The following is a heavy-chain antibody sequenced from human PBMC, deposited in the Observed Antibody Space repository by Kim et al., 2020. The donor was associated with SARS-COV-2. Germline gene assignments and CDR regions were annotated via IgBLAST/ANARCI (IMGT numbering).Heavy chain of an antibody. CDR3: ARDQSRITIFGVVVNYDYMDG. D-gene: IGHD3-3*01. V-gene: IGHV3-7*01. CDR1: GFTFSSYW. J-gene: IGHJ6*03. Sequence: GGSLRLSCAASGFTFSSYWMSWVRQAPGKGLEWVANIKQDGSEKYYVDSVKGRFTISRDNAKNSLYLQMNSLRAEDTAVYYCARDQSRITIFGVVVNYDYMDGWGDGT. CDR2: IKQDGSEK.